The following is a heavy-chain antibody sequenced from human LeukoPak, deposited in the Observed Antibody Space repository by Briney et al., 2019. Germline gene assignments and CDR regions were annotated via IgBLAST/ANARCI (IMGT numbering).Heavy chain of an antibody. Sequence: GGSLRLSCAASGFTFSSYGMHWVRQAPGKGLEWVAVISYDGSNKYYADSVKGRFTISRDNSKNTLYLQMNSLRAEDTAVYYCAKDPIWFGESSGAFDIWGQGTMVTVSS. CDR1: GFTFSSYG. V-gene: IGHV3-30*18. CDR3: AKDPIWFGESSGAFDI. CDR2: ISYDGSNK. D-gene: IGHD3-10*01. J-gene: IGHJ3*02.